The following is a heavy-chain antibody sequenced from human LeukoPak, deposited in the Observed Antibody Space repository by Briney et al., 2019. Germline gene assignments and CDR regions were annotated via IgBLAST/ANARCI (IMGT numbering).Heavy chain of an antibody. CDR1: GGSISSYY. CDR2: IYYSGRT. CDR3: ASSFTRSSVTEPGVYSGYAPEYFQH. V-gene: IGHV4-59*01. Sequence: PSETLSLTCSVSGGSISSYYWSWIRQPPGKGLEWIGYIYYSGRTNYNPSLKSRVTISVDTSKNQSSLTLSSVTAADTAVYYCASSFTRSSVTEPGVYSGYAPEYFQHWGQGTLVTVSS. J-gene: IGHJ1*01. D-gene: IGHD5-12*01.